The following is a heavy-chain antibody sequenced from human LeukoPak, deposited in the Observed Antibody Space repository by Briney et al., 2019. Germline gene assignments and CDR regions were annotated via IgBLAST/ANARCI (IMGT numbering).Heavy chain of an antibody. CDR2: ISSNGGST. J-gene: IGHJ4*02. CDR3: AKDTKGMTVTVDY. Sequence: GGSLRLSCAASGFTFSSYAMHWVRQAPGKGLEYVSAISSNGGSTSYANSVKGRFTISRDNSKNTLYLQMNSLRAEDTAVYYCAKDTKGMTVTVDYWGQGTLVTVSS. V-gene: IGHV3-64*01. CDR1: GFTFSSYA. D-gene: IGHD4-17*01.